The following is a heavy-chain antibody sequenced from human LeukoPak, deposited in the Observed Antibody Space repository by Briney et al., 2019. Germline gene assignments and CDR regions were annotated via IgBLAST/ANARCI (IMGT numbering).Heavy chain of an antibody. J-gene: IGHJ3*01. CDR2: VYYTGKT. CDR1: GDSISYHNYY. Sequence: SETLSLTCAVSGDSISYHNYYWDWIRQPPGKGLEWIVTVYYTGKTYYNPSLKSRVAISVDTSKNQFSLQLTSMTAADTAVYYCARLRAMAGHRGGFDFWGRGTMVTVSS. CDR3: ARLRAMAGHRGGFDF. D-gene: IGHD6-19*01. V-gene: IGHV4-39*01.